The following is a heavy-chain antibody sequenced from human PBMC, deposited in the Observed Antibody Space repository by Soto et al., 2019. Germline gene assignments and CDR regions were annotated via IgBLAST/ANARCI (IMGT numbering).Heavy chain of an antibody. V-gene: IGHV1-2*02. Sequence: ASVKVSCKASGYTFTGYYMHWVRQAPGQGLEWMGWINPNSGGTNYAQKFQGRVTMTRDTSISTAYMELSRLRSDDTAVYYCARVRKNKIDVSTTVTSRSYCYFDLWGRGTLVTLSS. D-gene: IGHD4-17*01. J-gene: IGHJ2*01. CDR2: INPNSGGT. CDR3: ARVRKNKIDVSTTVTSRSYCYFDL. CDR1: GYTFTGYY.